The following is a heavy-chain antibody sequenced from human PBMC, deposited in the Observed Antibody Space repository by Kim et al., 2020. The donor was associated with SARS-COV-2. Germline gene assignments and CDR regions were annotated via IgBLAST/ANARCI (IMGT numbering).Heavy chain of an antibody. CDR1: GGTFSSYA. D-gene: IGHD2-15*01. J-gene: IGHJ6*02. CDR3: ASPQGAATRAYYYYGMDV. CDR2: IIPIFGTA. Sequence: SVKVSCKASGGTFSSYAISWVRQAPGQGLEWMGGIIPIFGTANYAQKFQGRVTITADESTSTAYMELSSLRSEDTAVYYCASPQGAATRAYYYYGMDVWGQGTTVTVSS. V-gene: IGHV1-69*13.